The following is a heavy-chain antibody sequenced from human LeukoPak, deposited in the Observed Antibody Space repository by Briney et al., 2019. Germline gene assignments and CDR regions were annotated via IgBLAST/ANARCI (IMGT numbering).Heavy chain of an antibody. CDR3: ARGAPNLWFGELLNWFDP. Sequence: PSETLSLTCAVYGGSFSGYYWSWIRQPPGKGLEWIGEINHSGSTNYNPSLKSRVTISVDTSKNQFSLKLSSLTAADTAVYYCARGAPNLWFGELLNWFDPWGQGTLVTVSS. D-gene: IGHD3-10*01. CDR2: INHSGST. CDR1: GGSFSGYY. V-gene: IGHV4-34*01. J-gene: IGHJ5*02.